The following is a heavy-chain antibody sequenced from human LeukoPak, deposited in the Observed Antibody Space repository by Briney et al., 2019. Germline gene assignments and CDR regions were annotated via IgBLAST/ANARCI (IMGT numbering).Heavy chain of an antibody. V-gene: IGHV3-30-3*01. CDR1: GFSFSSYA. CDR2: ISYDGDSNNK. Sequence: GGSLRLSCAASGFSFSSYAMHWVRQAPGKGLEWVAVISYDGDSNNKYYADSAKGRFTISRDNSKNTLYLQMNSLRAEDTAVYYCATDVTMVRGVLDYWGRGTLVTASS. J-gene: IGHJ4*02. D-gene: IGHD3-10*01. CDR3: ATDVTMVRGVLDY.